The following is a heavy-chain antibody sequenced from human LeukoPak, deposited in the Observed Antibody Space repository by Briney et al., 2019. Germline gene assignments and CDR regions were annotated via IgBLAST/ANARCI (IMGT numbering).Heavy chain of an antibody. CDR3: ARGAEYYAIWRGYAGYSDY. V-gene: IGHV4-34*01. Sequence: PSETLSLTCPVYGGSFSGYYWSWIRQPPGKGLEWMGEINHSGSTYYNPSLRSRVTISLDRSKKKFSLKLTSVTAADTAVYFCARGAEYYAIWRGYAGYSDYWGQGISVTVSS. J-gene: IGHJ4*02. CDR1: GGSFSGYY. D-gene: IGHD3-3*01. CDR2: INHSGST.